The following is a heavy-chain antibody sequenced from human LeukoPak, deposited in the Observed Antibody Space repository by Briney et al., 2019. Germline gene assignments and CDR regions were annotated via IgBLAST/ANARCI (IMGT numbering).Heavy chain of an antibody. V-gene: IGHV3-23*01. J-gene: IGHJ4*02. Sequence: GGSLRLSCAASGFTFSSYAMSWVRQAPGKGLEWVSAISGSGGSTYYADSVKGRFTISRDNSKNTLYLQMNSLRVEDTAVYYCAKTPASQTYSSSWYYFDYWGQGTLVTVSS. CDR2: ISGSGGST. D-gene: IGHD6-13*01. CDR3: AKTPASQTYSSSWYYFDY. CDR1: GFTFSSYA.